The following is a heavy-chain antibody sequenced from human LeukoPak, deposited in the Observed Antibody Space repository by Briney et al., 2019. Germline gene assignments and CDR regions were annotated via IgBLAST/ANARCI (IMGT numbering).Heavy chain of an antibody. D-gene: IGHD3-10*01. J-gene: IGHJ4*02. Sequence: GGSLRLSCAASGFTFNNAWMSWVRQAPGKGLEWVGRIKSKTDGGTTDYAAPVKGRFTISRDDSKRMLYLQMNSLKTEDTAVYYCADLGDHAVGWGQGTLVTVSS. CDR3: ADLGDHAVG. V-gene: IGHV3-15*01. CDR2: IKSKTDGGTT. CDR1: GFTFNNAW.